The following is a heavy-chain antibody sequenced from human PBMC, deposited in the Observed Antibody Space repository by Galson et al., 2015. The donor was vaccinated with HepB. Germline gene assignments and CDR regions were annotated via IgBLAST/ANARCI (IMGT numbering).Heavy chain of an antibody. J-gene: IGHJ6*02. CDR3: ARHNGDNFHYAMDV. CDR2: IWYDGSNK. D-gene: IGHD4/OR15-4a*01. Sequence: SLRLSCAASGFTFSSYGMHWVRQAPGKGLEWVALIWYDGSNKYHADSVKGRFTISRDNSKNTLYLQMNSLRAADTALYYCARHNGDNFHYAMDVWGQGTTVTVSS. CDR1: GFTFSSYG. V-gene: IGHV3-33*01.